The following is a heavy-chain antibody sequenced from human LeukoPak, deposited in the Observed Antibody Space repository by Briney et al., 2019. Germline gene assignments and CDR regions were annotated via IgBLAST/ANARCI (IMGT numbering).Heavy chain of an antibody. V-gene: IGHV1-18*01. Sequence: ASVKVSRKPSGYTFSTHAIAWVRQAPGQGLEWMGWISTHNGKTNYAQILQDRISLTTDTSTATAYLELRSLKSDDTAMYYCARDSGSYHYFAYWGQGTLVTVSS. D-gene: IGHD1-26*01. CDR1: GYTFSTHA. J-gene: IGHJ4*02. CDR2: ISTHNGKT. CDR3: ARDSGSYHYFAY.